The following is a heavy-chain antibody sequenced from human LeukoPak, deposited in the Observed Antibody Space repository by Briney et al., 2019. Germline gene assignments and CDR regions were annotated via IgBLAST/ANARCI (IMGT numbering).Heavy chain of an antibody. CDR1: GGSISGTNW. V-gene: IGHV4-4*02. Sequence: PSGTLSLTCGVSGGSISGTNWWSWVRQPPGQGLEWIGEISLAGQTNYNPSLNGRVTMSLDKSSNQLSLHLTSVTAADTATYFCSRESGPFCPFGYWGQGTLVIVSS. D-gene: IGHD1-26*01. J-gene: IGHJ4*02. CDR2: ISLAGQT. CDR3: SRESGPFCPFGY.